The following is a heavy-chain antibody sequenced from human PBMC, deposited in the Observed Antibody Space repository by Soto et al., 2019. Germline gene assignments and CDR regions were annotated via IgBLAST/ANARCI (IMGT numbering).Heavy chain of an antibody. CDR2: ISNSDGTT. D-gene: IGHD3-10*01. Sequence: PGGSLRLSCAASGFTFSAYYMSWIRQAPGKGLEWVSYISNSDGTTYYADSVKGRFTISRDNAKNSLYLQMNSPRAEDTAVYYCARDALFSRSGKLDAFDIWGQGTMVTVSS. CDR1: GFTFSAYY. J-gene: IGHJ3*02. CDR3: ARDALFSRSGKLDAFDI. V-gene: IGHV3-11*01.